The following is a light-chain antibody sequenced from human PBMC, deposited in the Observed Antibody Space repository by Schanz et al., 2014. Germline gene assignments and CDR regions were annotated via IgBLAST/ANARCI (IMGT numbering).Light chain of an antibody. CDR1: SSDVGGYKY. CDR2: DVS. V-gene: IGLV2-14*01. J-gene: IGLJ1*01. Sequence: QSALTQPASVSGSPGQSVTISCTGTSSDVGGYKYVSWYQQHPGKAPKLMIYDVSNRPSGVSNRFSGSKSANTASLTISGLQAEDEADYYCSSYTSSSTDVFGTGTKLTVL. CDR3: SSYTSSSTDV.